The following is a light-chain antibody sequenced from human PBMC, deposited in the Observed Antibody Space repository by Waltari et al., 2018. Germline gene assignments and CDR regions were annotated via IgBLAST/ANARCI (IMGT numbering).Light chain of an antibody. CDR1: SGHSSNV. J-gene: IGLJ3*02. CDR3: QTGGHGTWV. CDR2: VNRAGSH. Sequence: QLVLTQSPSASASLGASVKLTCTLSSGHSSNVIAWHQQQPETGPRSLMKVNRAGSHSKGDEVPGRFSGSSSGAGRHLTIASLQSEDEADYYCQTGGHGTWVFGGGTKLTVL. V-gene: IGLV4-69*01.